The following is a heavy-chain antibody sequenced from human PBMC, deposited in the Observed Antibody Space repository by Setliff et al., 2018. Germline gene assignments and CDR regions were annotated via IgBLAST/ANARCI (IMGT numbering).Heavy chain of an antibody. CDR2: IYYSGST. V-gene: IGHV4-59*01. J-gene: IGHJ4*02. Sequence: TLSLTCSVAGGSMSNYFWSWVRRPPGKGLEWIGYIYYSGSTNYNPSLKSRVSISVDTSKNQFSLRLTSVTAADTAVYYCAREYYYARSRNFDYWGQGTLVTVSS. D-gene: IGHD3-22*01. CDR3: AREYYYARSRNFDY. CDR1: GGSMSNYF.